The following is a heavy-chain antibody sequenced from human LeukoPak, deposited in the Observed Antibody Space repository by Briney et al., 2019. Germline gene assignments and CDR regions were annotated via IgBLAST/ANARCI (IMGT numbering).Heavy chain of an antibody. D-gene: IGHD3-10*01. CDR2: ISGSGGST. CDR3: AKTAGLLWFGELYPPFFDY. CDR1: GFTFSSYA. Sequence: GGSLRLSCAASGFTFSSYAMSWVRQAPGKGLEWVSAISGSGGSTYYADSVRGRFTISRDNSKNTLYLQMNSLRAEDTAVYYCAKTAGLLWFGELYPPFFDYWGQGTLVTVSS. J-gene: IGHJ4*02. V-gene: IGHV3-23*01.